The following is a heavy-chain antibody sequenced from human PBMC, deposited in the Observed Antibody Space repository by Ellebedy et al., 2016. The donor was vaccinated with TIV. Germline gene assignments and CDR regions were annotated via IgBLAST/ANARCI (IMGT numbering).Heavy chain of an antibody. V-gene: IGHV3-33*08. J-gene: IGHJ6*02. CDR3: ARWGHHNDMDV. CDR1: RFTFSSYG. CDR2: IWNDGSQR. Sequence: PGGSLRLSCAASRFTFSSYGVHWVRQAPGEGMEWVAVIWNDGSQRYYADSVKGRFTISRDSSKNTLYLEMNSLRAEDTALYYCARWGHHNDMDVWGQGTTVTVSS. D-gene: IGHD1-14*01.